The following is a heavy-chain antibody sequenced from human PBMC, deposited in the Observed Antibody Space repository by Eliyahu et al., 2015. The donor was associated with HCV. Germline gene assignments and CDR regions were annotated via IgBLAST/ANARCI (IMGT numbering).Heavy chain of an antibody. CDR1: VGSFSGYF. V-gene: IGHV4-34*01. CDR3: ARGKTYYLDY. Sequence: QVQLQQWGAGLSKPSETLSLTCAVYVGSFSGYFWXWIRQPPGKGLEWIGEINHSGSTNYNPSLKSRLTISVDTSKNQFSLKLSSVXAADTAVYYCARGKTYYLDYWSQGTLVTVSS. J-gene: IGHJ4*02. D-gene: IGHD3-16*01. CDR2: INHSGST.